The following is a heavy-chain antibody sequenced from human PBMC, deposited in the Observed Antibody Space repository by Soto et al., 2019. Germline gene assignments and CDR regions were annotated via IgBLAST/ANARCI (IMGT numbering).Heavy chain of an antibody. Sequence: PSETLSLTCTVSGDSISSSSFYWGWIRQPPGKGLEWIGSIYYSGSTYYNPSLKSRVTISVDTSKNQFSLKLRSATAADTAVYYCASHTWVWFGELSPYYFDSWGQGTLVTVSS. J-gene: IGHJ4*02. V-gene: IGHV4-39*01. CDR3: ASHTWVWFGELSPYYFDS. D-gene: IGHD3-10*01. CDR2: IYYSGST. CDR1: GDSISSSSFY.